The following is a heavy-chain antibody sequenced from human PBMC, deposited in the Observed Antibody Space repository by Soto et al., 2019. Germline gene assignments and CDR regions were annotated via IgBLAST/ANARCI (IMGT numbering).Heavy chain of an antibody. V-gene: IGHV2-5*01. CDR1: VFSLNTRAVG. CDR3: AHRHDLGGFDI. D-gene: IGHD2-15*01. Sequence: QITLKQSGPTLVKPTQTLTLTCTFSVFSLNTRAVGVSWICQPPGKALEWLALINWNDDERYSPSLKDRLTITKDTSTNHVVLTMTNVDPVDTATYYCAHRHDLGGFDIWGQGTTVTVSS. CDR2: INWNDDE. J-gene: IGHJ3*02.